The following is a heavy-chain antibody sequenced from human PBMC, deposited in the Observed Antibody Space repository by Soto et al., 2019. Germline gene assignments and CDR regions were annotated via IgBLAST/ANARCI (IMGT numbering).Heavy chain of an antibody. J-gene: IGHJ4*02. CDR1: GYTFTSYY. V-gene: IGHV1-46*01. D-gene: IGHD6-19*01. CDR2: INPSGGST. CDR3: ARTVAGIHFEY. Sequence: ASVKVSCKGSGYTFTSYYMHWVRQAPGQGLEWMGIINPSGGSTSYAQKFQGRVTMTRDTSTSTVYMELSSLRSEDTAVYYCARTVAGIHFEYWGQGTLVTVSS.